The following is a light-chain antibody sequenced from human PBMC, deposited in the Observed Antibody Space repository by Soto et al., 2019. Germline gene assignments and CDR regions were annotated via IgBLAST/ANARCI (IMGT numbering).Light chain of an antibody. CDR1: QTVGRDY. CDR3: QQYTNWPIT. Sequence: EMVMTQSPGTLSVSPGERATLSFRASQTVGRDYLAWYQHKPGQAPRLLIYGISNRATGIPDRFSGSGSGTEFTLTISSVQPEDVAIYYCQQYTNWPITFGQGTRLEI. CDR2: GIS. J-gene: IGKJ5*01. V-gene: IGKV3D-15*01.